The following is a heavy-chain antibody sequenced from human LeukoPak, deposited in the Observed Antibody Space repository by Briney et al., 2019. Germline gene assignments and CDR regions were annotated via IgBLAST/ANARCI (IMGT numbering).Heavy chain of an antibody. CDR1: GFSVGGYW. D-gene: IGHD1-26*01. Sequence: GGSLRLSCAASGFSVGGYWMHWVRQGPGMGLVWVSAISGSGGSTYYADSVKGRFTISRDNSKNTLYLQMNSLRAEDTAVYYCAKDRAKGANPPYFDYWGQGTLVTVSS. CDR2: ISGSGGST. CDR3: AKDRAKGANPPYFDY. V-gene: IGHV3-23*01. J-gene: IGHJ4*02.